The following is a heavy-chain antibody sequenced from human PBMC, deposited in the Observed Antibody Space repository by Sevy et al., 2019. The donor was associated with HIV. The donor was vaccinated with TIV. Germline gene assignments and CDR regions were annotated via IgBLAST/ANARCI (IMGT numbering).Heavy chain of an antibody. CDR1: GFTFSNVW. CDR2: ISRDATSI. D-gene: IGHD1-26*01. Sequence: GGSLRLSCAASGFTFSNVWMHWVRQAPGKALVWVSRISRDATSISYAESVKGRFTISRDNAKNTLYLQMDSLGAEDTAVYYCVPDWRYSGLGPWGQGTLVTVSS. J-gene: IGHJ5*02. CDR3: VPDWRYSGLGP. V-gene: IGHV3-74*01.